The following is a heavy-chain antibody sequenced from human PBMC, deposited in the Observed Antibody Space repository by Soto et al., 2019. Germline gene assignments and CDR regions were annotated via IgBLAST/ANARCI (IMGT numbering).Heavy chain of an antibody. Sequence: PGESLKISCKGSGYSFAGYWITWVRQKPGKGLEWMGRIDPSDSQTYYSPSFRGHVTISVTKSITTVFLQWSSLKASDTAMYYCARPLGGTTLDAFDIWGQGTMVTVSS. CDR1: GYSFAGYW. D-gene: IGHD1-1*01. V-gene: IGHV5-10-1*01. CDR3: ARPLGGTTLDAFDI. CDR2: IDPSDSQT. J-gene: IGHJ3*02.